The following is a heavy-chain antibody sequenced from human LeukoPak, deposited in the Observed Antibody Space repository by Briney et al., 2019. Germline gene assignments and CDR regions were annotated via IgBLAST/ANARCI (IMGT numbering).Heavy chain of an antibody. J-gene: IGHJ5*02. CDR1: GGSISSYY. CDR3: ARVRITMVRGVVT. CDR2: IYYSGST. D-gene: IGHD3-10*01. Sequence: SETLSLTCTVSGGSISSYYWSWIRQPPGKGLEWIGYIYYSGSTNYNPSLKSRVTISVDTSKNQFSLKLSSVTAADTAVYYCARVRITMVRGVVTWGQGTLVTVSS. V-gene: IGHV4-59*08.